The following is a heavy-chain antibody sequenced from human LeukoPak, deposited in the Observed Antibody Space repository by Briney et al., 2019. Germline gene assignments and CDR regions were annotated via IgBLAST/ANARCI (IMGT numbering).Heavy chain of an antibody. Sequence: SETLSLTCTVSGGSISSYYWSWIRQPPGKGLEWIGYIYYSGSTNYNPSLKSRVTISVDTSKNQFSLKLSSVTAADTDVYYCARHRASPPCYMDVWGKGTTVTVSS. D-gene: IGHD3-10*01. CDR1: GGSISSYY. CDR3: ARHRASPPCYMDV. V-gene: IGHV4-59*08. J-gene: IGHJ6*03. CDR2: IYYSGST.